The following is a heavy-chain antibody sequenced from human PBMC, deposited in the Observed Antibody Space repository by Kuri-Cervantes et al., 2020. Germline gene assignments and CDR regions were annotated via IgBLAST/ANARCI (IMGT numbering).Heavy chain of an antibody. CDR1: GFTFDDYA. D-gene: IGHD3-22*01. V-gene: IGHV3-43D*03. CDR2: ISWDGGST. J-gene: IGHJ6*02. CDR3: ARDSGGNPYYYDSSGYRPEGYYYYGMDV. Sequence: GGSLRLSCAASGFTFDDYAMHWVRQAPGKGLEWVSLISWDGGSTYYADSVKGRFTISRDNAKNSLYLQMDSLRAEDTALYYCARDSGGNPYYYDSSGYRPEGYYYYGMDVWGQGTTVTVSS.